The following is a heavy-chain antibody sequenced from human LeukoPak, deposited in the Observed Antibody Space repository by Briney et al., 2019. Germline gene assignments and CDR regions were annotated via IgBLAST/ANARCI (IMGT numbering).Heavy chain of an antibody. Sequence: SETLSLTCTVSGGSISGYYWSWIRQPPGKGLEWIGYIYNSGSTNYNPSLKSRVTISLDTSRNQFSLRLTSVIAAGTAVYYCARAWYSHGTFDHWGQGTLVTVSS. D-gene: IGHD5-18*01. V-gene: IGHV4-59*01. CDR2: IYNSGST. CDR1: GGSISGYY. J-gene: IGHJ4*02. CDR3: ARAWYSHGTFDH.